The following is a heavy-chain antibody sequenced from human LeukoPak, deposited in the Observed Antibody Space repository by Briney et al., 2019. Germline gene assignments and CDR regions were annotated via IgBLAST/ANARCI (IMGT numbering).Heavy chain of an antibody. Sequence: PGGSLRLSCAASGFTFDDYAMHWVRQAPGKGLEWVSLISRDGGSTYYADSVKGRFTISRDNSKNSLYLQMNSLRAEDTALYYCAKDIQAAVGTPYFQHWGQGTLVTVSS. CDR2: ISRDGGST. D-gene: IGHD6-13*01. CDR3: AKDIQAAVGTPYFQH. V-gene: IGHV3-43D*04. CDR1: GFTFDDYA. J-gene: IGHJ1*01.